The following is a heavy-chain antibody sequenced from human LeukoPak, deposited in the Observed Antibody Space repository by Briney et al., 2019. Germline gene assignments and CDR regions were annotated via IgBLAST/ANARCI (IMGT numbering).Heavy chain of an antibody. CDR3: AKDYDMWTGSLDY. D-gene: IGHD3-9*01. CDR1: GFTFSSYA. CDR2: ISGSGGST. Sequence: GGSLRLSCAASGFTFSSYAMSWVRQAPGKGLEWVSAISGSGGSTYYADSVKGRFTFSRDNSKNTLYLQMNSLRAEDTAVYFCAKDYDMWTGSLDYWGQGTLVTVSS. V-gene: IGHV3-23*01. J-gene: IGHJ4*02.